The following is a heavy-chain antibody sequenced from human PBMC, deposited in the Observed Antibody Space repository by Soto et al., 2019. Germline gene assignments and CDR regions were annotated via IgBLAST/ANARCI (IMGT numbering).Heavy chain of an antibody. D-gene: IGHD2-21*01. Sequence: EVKLVESGGGWVQPGRSLRLSCAASGFSFDDYAMHWVRQLPGKGLEWVAGIGWRSFTLGYANSVKGRSTISRDNAQNFLYLQMDDLRAEDSALYFCAKDRLASSRGRFDVWGQGTLVTVSS. CDR1: GFSFDDYA. CDR3: AKDRLASSRGRFDV. J-gene: IGHJ4*02. CDR2: IGWRSFTL. V-gene: IGHV3-9*01.